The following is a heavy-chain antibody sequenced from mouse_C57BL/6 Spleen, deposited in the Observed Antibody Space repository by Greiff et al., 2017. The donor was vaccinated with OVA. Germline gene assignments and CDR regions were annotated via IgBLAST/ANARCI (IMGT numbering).Heavy chain of an antibody. D-gene: IGHD2-1*01. CDR1: GYTFTSYW. CDR2: IDPSDSET. Sequence: QVQLQQPGAELVRPGSSVKLSCKASGYTFTSYWMHWVKQRPIQGLEWIGNIDPSDSETHYNQKFKDKATLTVDKSSSTAYMQLSSLTSEYSAVDYYARFGNQEDYAMDDWGQGTSVTFSS. V-gene: IGHV1-52*01. CDR3: ARFGNQEDYAMDD. J-gene: IGHJ4*01.